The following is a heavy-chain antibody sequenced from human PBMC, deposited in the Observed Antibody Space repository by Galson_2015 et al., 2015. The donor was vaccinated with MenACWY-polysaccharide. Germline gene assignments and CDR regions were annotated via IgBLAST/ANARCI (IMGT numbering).Heavy chain of an antibody. D-gene: IGHD3-10*01. CDR2: ISWDNDK. CDR3: AHRGPAVDFDY. CDR1: GFSLRTGGVA. V-gene: IGHV2-5*02. Sequence: ALVKPPQALTLTCTVSGFSLRTGGVAVGWVRQPPGKALEWLALISWDNDKRYSPFLKTRLTISKDTSRNQVVLTMTNMEPVDTGTYYCAHRGPAVDFDYWGQGYLVTVSS. J-gene: IGHJ4*02.